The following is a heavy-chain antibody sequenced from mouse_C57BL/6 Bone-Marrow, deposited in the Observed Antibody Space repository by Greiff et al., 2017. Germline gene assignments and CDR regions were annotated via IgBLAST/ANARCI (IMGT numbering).Heavy chain of an antibody. CDR3: AREGAYYSNYFDY. Sequence: EVQGVESGGGLVKPGGSLKLSCAASGFTFSSSSMSWVRQTPGKRLEWVATISDGGSYTYYPDNVKGRFTISRDNAKNNPYLQMSHLTSEDTAMYDCAREGAYYSNYFDYWGQGTTLTVSS. V-gene: IGHV5-4*01. D-gene: IGHD2-5*01. J-gene: IGHJ2*01. CDR1: GFTFSSSS. CDR2: ISDGGSYT.